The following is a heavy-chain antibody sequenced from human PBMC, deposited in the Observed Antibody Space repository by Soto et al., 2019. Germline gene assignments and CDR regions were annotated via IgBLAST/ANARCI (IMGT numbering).Heavy chain of an antibody. CDR2: IYYTGTT. J-gene: IGHJ4*02. CDR1: GGSISPYY. CDR3: ARLGGSYAVPHFDY. V-gene: IGHV4-59*08. Sequence: SETLSLTCTVSGGSISPYYWSWIRQSPGKGLEWIGYIYYTGTTRYNPSLKSRVTILVDTSKNQFSLKLSSVTAADTAVYYCARLGGSYAVPHFDYWGQGTLVTVSS. D-gene: IGHD1-26*01.